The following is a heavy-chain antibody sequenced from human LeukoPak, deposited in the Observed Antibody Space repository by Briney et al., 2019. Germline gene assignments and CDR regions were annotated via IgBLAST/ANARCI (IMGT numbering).Heavy chain of an antibody. D-gene: IGHD6-6*01. CDR1: GFTFSDYY. CDR2: ISSSGSTI. V-gene: IGHV3-11*01. Sequence: GGSLRLSCAASGFTFSDYYMSWIRQAPGKGLEWVSYISSSGSTIYYADSVKGRFTISRDNAKNSLYLQMNSLRAEDTAVYYCARDPKTKSIAARPDYWGRGTLVTVSS. J-gene: IGHJ4*02. CDR3: ARDPKTKSIAARPDY.